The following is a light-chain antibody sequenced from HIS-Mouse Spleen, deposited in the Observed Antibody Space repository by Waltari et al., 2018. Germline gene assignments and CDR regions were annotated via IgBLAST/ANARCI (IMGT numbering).Light chain of an antibody. J-gene: IGLJ2*01. Sequence: SYELTQPPSVSVSPGQTARINCSGDALPKKYAYWYQQKSGQAPVLVIYEDSKRPSGIPERFSGSSSGTIATLTISGAQVEDEADDYCYSTDSSGNHRVFGGGTKLTVL. CDR1: ALPKKY. CDR2: EDS. V-gene: IGLV3-10*01. CDR3: YSTDSSGNHRV.